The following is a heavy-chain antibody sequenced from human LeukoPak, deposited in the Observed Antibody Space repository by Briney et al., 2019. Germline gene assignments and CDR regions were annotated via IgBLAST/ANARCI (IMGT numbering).Heavy chain of an antibody. CDR2: INPSGDNT. Sequence: ASVKDSCKAPGYTFTSYYMYWVRQAPGQGLEWMGIINPSGDNTNYAQKFQGRVTMTRDMSTTTVYMELSSLRSEDTAVYYCARGPHRRTYDRDNWFDPWGQGTLVTVSS. CDR1: GYTFTSYY. J-gene: IGHJ5*02. V-gene: IGHV1-46*01. D-gene: IGHD3-3*01. CDR3: ARGPHRRTYDRDNWFDP.